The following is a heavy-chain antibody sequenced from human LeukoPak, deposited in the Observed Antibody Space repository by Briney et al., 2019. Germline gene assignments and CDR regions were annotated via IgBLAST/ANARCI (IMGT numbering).Heavy chain of an antibody. CDR2: INQDGSER. CDR3: ARKARYAMDV. Sequence: GGSLRLSCAASGISFRNEWMRWVRQAPGKGLEWVANINQDGSERHYADSVKGRFTISRDNAKKSVYLQMDRLRAEDTSMYYCARKARYAMDVWGQGTTVTVSS. CDR1: GISFRNEW. V-gene: IGHV3-7*01. J-gene: IGHJ6*02.